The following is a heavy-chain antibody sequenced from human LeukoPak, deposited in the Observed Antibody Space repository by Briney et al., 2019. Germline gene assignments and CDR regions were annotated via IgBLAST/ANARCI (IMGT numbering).Heavy chain of an antibody. CDR3: ASSGYCSGGSCWGYYYYMDV. D-gene: IGHD2-15*01. CDR2: VNPNSGGT. CDR1: GYTFTAYY. Sequence: ASVKVSCKASGYTFTAYYMHWVRQAPGQGLEWMGWVNPNSGGTNYAQKFQGRVTMTRDTSISTAYMELSRLRSDDTAVYYCASSGYCSGGSCWGYYYYMDVWGKGTTVTVSS. J-gene: IGHJ6*03. V-gene: IGHV1-2*02.